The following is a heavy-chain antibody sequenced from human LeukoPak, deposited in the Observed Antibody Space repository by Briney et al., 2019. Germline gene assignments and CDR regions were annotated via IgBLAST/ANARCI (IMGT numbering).Heavy chain of an antibody. J-gene: IGHJ4*02. CDR1: GYSFTSYW. CDR2: IYPGDSDT. CDR3: ARYYCSGRSCHGSYYFDY. D-gene: IGHD2-15*01. V-gene: IGHV5-51*01. Sequence: GESLKISCKGSGYSFTSYWIGWVRQMPGKGLEWMGIIYPGDSDTRYSPSFQGQVTISADKSISTAYLQWSSLKASDTAMYYCARYYCSGRSCHGSYYFDYWGQGTLVTVSS.